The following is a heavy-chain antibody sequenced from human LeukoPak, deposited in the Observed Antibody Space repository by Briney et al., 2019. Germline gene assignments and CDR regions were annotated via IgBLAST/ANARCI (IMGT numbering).Heavy chain of an antibody. CDR2: INPNSGGT. V-gene: IGHV1-2*02. J-gene: IGHJ6*03. Sequence: ASVKVSCKASGYTFTGYYMHWVRQAPGQGLEWMGWINPNSGGTNYAQKFQGRVTMTRDTSISTAYMELSRLRSDDTAVYYCARGGAATVSSYYYYYYMDVWGKGTTVTVSS. CDR1: GYTFTGYY. CDR3: ARGGAATVSSYYYYYYMDV. D-gene: IGHD4-17*01.